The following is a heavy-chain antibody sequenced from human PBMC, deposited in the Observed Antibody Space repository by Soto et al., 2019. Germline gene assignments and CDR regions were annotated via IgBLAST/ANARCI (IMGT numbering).Heavy chain of an antibody. Sequence: VQLVQYGAEVRKPGASVKVSCKASGYTFSDYYVHWVREAPGQGLEWLGWINPSSGGTIYTQRFQGRVTMTRDTSINTVYMELSRLTSDDTAVYYCAREMGVIGAPGYTWFDPWGQGALVTVSS. J-gene: IGHJ5*02. V-gene: IGHV1-2*02. D-gene: IGHD1-26*01. CDR2: INPSSGGT. CDR3: AREMGVIGAPGYTWFDP. CDR1: GYTFSDYY.